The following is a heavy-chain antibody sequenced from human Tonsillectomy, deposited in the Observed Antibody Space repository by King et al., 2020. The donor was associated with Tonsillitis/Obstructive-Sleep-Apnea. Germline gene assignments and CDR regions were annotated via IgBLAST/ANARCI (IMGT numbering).Heavy chain of an antibody. CDR1: GGSFSGYY. CDR2: INHSGST. CDR3: ARIGPVYYYFWSGYSNYDAFDI. D-gene: IGHD3-3*01. J-gene: IGHJ3*02. Sequence: VQLQQWGAGLLKPSETLSLTCAVYGGSFSGYYWSWIRQPPGKGLEWIGEINHSGSTNYNPSLKSRVTISVDTSKNQFSLKLSSVTAADTAVYYCARIGPVYYYFWSGYSNYDAFDIWGQGTMVTVSS. V-gene: IGHV4-34*01.